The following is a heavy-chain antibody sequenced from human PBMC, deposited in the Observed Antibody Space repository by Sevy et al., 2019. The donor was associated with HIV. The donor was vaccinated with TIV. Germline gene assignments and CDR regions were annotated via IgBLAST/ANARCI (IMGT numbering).Heavy chain of an antibody. J-gene: IGHJ5*02. D-gene: IGHD4-17*01. CDR2: FDPEYDDP. V-gene: IGHV1-24*01. CDR3: ARDQHDYGGNLRTGWFDP. CDR1: GYRLSELS. Sequence: ASVKVSCNVSGYRLSELSTYWVRQTPAKGLEGMGGFDPEYDDPIYAQNFQGRVTMTEDTSTDTAYMELSSLTSEDTAVYYCARDQHDYGGNLRTGWFDPWGQGTLVTVSS.